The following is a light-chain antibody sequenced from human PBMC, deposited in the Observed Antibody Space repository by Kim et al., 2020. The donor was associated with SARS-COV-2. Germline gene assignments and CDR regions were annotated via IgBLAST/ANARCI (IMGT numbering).Light chain of an antibody. Sequence: ASTGDRVTITCRASQDIRSYLAWYQQKPGKAPKLLISGASALQSGVPSRFSGSGSGTEFTLTIRYLQSEDFATYYCQQYYSYPPYTFGPGTKLEIK. CDR3: QQYYSYPPYT. J-gene: IGKJ2*01. CDR1: QDIRSY. V-gene: IGKV1-8*01. CDR2: GAS.